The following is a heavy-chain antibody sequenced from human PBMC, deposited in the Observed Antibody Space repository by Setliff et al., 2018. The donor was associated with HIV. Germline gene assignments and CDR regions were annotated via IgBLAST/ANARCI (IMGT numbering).Heavy chain of an antibody. CDR3: ARDRSPTAAGTFGY. D-gene: IGHD6-13*01. Sequence: GASVKVSCKAYGYSFSSYGLNWVRQAPGQGLEWLGWISAENGNTNYAQKFQGRVIMTTDTSTSTAYMELKSLRSDDTAVYFCARDRSPTAAGTFGYWGQGTLVTVSS. CDR2: ISAENGNT. CDR1: GYSFSSYG. J-gene: IGHJ4*02. V-gene: IGHV1-18*01.